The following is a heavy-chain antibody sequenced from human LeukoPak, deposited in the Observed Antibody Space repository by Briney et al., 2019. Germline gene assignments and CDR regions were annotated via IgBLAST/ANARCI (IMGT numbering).Heavy chain of an antibody. V-gene: IGHV1-69*06. J-gene: IGHJ4*02. Sequence: SVKVSCKASGGTFSSYAISWVRQAPGQGLEWMGGIIPIFGTANYAQKFQGRVTTTADKSTSTAYMELSSLRSEDTAVYYCASAYSSGLGEFDYWGQGTLVTVSS. CDR1: GGTFSSYA. D-gene: IGHD6-19*01. CDR3: ASAYSSGLGEFDY. CDR2: IIPIFGTA.